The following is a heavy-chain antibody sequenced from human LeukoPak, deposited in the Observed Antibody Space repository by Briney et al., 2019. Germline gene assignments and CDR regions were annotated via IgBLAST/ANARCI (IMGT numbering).Heavy chain of an antibody. V-gene: IGHV3-30*03. CDR3: ATQPTSGSSVDH. CDR1: GFTFSSYG. D-gene: IGHD6-13*01. CDR2: ISYDGSNK. J-gene: IGHJ4*02. Sequence: GGSLRLSCAASGFTFSSYGMHWVRQAPGKGLEWVAVISYDGSNKYYADSVKGRFTISRDNSKNTLYLQMNSLRAEDTAVYYCATQPTSGSSVDHWGQGTLVTVSS.